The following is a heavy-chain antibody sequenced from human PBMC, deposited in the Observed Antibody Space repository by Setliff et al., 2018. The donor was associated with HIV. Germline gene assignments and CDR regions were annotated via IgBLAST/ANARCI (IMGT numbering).Heavy chain of an antibody. Sequence: SETLSLTCTVSGGSISSSGYYWGWIRQPPGKGLEWIGTIYYSGNTYYNPSLKSRVTISVDTSKNQISLKLSSVTAADTAVYYCASHLPPYSGNFDYWGHGTLVTVSS. CDR1: GGSISSSGYY. CDR3: ASHLPPYSGNFDY. CDR2: IYYSGNT. J-gene: IGHJ4*01. V-gene: IGHV4-39*01. D-gene: IGHD1-26*01.